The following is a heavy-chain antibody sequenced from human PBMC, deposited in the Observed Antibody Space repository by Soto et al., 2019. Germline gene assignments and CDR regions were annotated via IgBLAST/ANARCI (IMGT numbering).Heavy chain of an antibody. Sequence: QVQLQESGPGLVKASETLSLTCPVSGGSVTTYWGWIRQPPGKGLEWIGYINYSATTKYNSCLKSRVTISLDTSKTQVSLSLRSVTAADTAVYYCSASYSGDGVSCNWFDPWGQGILVIVSS. D-gene: IGHD2-8*01. CDR2: INYSATT. V-gene: IGHV4-59*02. CDR1: GGSVTTY. CDR3: SASYSGDGVSCNWFDP. J-gene: IGHJ5*02.